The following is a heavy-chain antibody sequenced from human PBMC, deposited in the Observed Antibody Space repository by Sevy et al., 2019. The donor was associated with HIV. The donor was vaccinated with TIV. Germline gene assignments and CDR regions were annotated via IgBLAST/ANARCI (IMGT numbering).Heavy chain of an antibody. CDR1: GFTFSDYY. Sequence: GGSLRLSCTASGFTFSDYYMSWIRQAPGKGLEWVSYISTSSSYTSYPDSVKGQFTISRDNAKNSLYLEMNSLSVEDTAVYYCARVRYNYGQKYFDYWGQGTLVTVSS. J-gene: IGHJ4*02. D-gene: IGHD5-18*01. V-gene: IGHV3-11*06. CDR3: ARVRYNYGQKYFDY. CDR2: ISTSSSYT.